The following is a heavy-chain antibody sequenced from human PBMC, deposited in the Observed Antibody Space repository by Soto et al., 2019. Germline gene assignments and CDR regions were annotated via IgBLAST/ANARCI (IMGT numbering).Heavy chain of an antibody. CDR1: RGSIGAVGSA. D-gene: IGHD3-10*01. CDR3: ARAQFYSGSGNFNNLMFDP. Sequence: PSETLSLTCTFSRGSIGAVGSAWSWIRQPPGGGLEWIGYIYHSGTTLFNPSLKARLTMSLDWSSNQFSLTLNSMTAADTAVYYCARAQFYSGSGNFNNLMFDPWGQGTKVTVSS. V-gene: IGHV4-30-2*01. CDR2: IYHSGTT. J-gene: IGHJ5*02.